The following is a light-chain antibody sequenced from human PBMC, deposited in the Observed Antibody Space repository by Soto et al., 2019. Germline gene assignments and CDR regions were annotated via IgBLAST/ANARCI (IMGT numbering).Light chain of an antibody. CDR3: LLDFRYFWA. J-gene: IGKJ1*01. CDR2: GAY. CDR1: QSVSSN. V-gene: IGKV3-15*01. Sequence: EIVLTQSPATLSLSPGDRATLSCRASQSVSSNLSWYQQKPGQAPRLLIYGAYTRATGIPARFSGSGSGTEFTLTISSLQSEDFATYYCLLDFRYFWAFGQGTK.